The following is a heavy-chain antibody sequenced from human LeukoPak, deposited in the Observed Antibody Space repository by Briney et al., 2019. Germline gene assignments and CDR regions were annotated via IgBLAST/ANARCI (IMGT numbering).Heavy chain of an antibody. D-gene: IGHD2-2*02. CDR1: GYTFTSYY. Sequence: ASVKVSCKASGYTFTSYYMHWVRQAPGQGLEWMGIINPSGGSTSYAQKFQGRVTMTRDTSTSTVYMELSSLRSEDTAVYYCARPNATRLVPAAIHHDAFDIWGQGTMVTVSS. V-gene: IGHV1-46*01. CDR3: ARPNATRLVPAAIHHDAFDI. CDR2: INPSGGST. J-gene: IGHJ3*02.